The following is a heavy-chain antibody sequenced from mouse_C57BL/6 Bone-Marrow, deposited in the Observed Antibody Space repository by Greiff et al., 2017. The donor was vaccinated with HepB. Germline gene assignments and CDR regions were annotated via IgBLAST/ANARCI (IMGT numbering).Heavy chain of an antibody. CDR1: GYTFTSYW. CDR2: IDPSDSYT. V-gene: IGHV1-69*01. D-gene: IGHD2-3*01. CDR3: AKGGYYYFDY. J-gene: IGHJ2*01. Sequence: VQLQQSGAELVMPGASVKLSCKASGYTFTSYWMHWVKQRPGQGLEWIGEIDPSDSYTNYNPKFKGKSTLTVDKSSSTADMQLSSLTSEDSAVYYCAKGGYYYFDYWGQGTTLTVSS.